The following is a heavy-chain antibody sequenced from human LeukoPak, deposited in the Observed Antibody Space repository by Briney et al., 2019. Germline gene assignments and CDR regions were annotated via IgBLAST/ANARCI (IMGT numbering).Heavy chain of an antibody. Sequence: ASVKVSCKASGYTFTGYYMHWVRQAPGQGLEWMGWINPNSGGTNYAQKFRGRVTMTRDTSISTAYMELSRLRSDDTAVYYCARDLTIYSSGYVNWFDPWGQGTLVTVSS. J-gene: IGHJ5*02. V-gene: IGHV1-2*02. CDR2: INPNSGGT. D-gene: IGHD3-22*01. CDR1: GYTFTGYY. CDR3: ARDLTIYSSGYVNWFDP.